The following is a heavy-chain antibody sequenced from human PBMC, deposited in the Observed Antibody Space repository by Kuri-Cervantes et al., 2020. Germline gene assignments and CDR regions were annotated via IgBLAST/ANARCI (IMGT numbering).Heavy chain of an antibody. CDR1: GYSISSGYY. CDR2: IYHSGST. J-gene: IGHJ4*02. V-gene: IGHV4-38-2*02. CDR3: AREGRSGYDTTRGDY. D-gene: IGHD5-12*01. Sequence: SQTLSLTCAVSGYSISSGYYWGWIRQPPGKGLEWIGSIYHSGSTYYNPSLKSRVTISRDTSKNQFSLKLNSVTAADTAVYYCAREGRSGYDTTRGDYWGQGTLVTVSS.